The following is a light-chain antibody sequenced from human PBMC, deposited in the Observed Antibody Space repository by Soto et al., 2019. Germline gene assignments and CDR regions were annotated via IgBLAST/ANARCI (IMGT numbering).Light chain of an antibody. V-gene: IGLV1-40*01. J-gene: IGLJ2*01. CDR1: SSNIGAGYD. CDR2: GNS. CDR3: QCYDSSLSGSNVV. Sequence: QSVLTQPPSVSGAPGQRVTISCTGSSSNIGAGYDVHWYQQLPGTAPKLLIYGNSNRPSGVPDRFSGSKSGTSASLAITGLQAEDEADYCWQCYDSSLSGSNVVFGGGTKLTVL.